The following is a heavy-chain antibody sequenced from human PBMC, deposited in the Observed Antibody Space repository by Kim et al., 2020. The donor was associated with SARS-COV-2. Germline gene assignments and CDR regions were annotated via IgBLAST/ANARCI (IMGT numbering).Heavy chain of an antibody. Sequence: ASVKVSCKASGYTFTSYYMHWVRQAPGQGLEWMGIINPSGGSTSYAQKFQGRVTMTWDTSTSTVYMELSSLRSEDTAVYYCARDHSSGYFDYWGQGTLVTVSS. J-gene: IGHJ4*02. CDR3: ARDHSSGYFDY. CDR2: INPSGGST. V-gene: IGHV1-46*03. D-gene: IGHD3-22*01. CDR1: GYTFTSYY.